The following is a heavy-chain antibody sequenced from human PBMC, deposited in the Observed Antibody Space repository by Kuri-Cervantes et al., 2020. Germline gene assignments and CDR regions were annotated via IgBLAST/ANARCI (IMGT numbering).Heavy chain of an antibody. CDR1: GGSFSGYY. V-gene: IGHV4-34*01. CDR2: INHSGST. J-gene: IGHJ4*02. D-gene: IGHD6-19*01. CDR3: ARDGQGWYFDY. Sequence: SEPLSLTCTVYGGSFSGYYWSWIRQPPGKGLEWIGEINHSGSTNYNPTLKSRVTISVDTSKNQFSLKLSSVTAADTAVYYCARDGQGWYFDYWGQGTLVTVSS.